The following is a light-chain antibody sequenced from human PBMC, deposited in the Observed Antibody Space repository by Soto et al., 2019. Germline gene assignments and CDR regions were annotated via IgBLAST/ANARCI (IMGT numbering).Light chain of an antibody. V-gene: IGLV2-14*01. CDR2: EVF. J-gene: IGLJ2*01. CDR3: SSYTTNNGHV. Sequence: QSVLTQPASVSASPGQSISISCTGTSNDVGAFDYVSWYQQHPGKAPKLIIFEVFNRPSGVSTRFSGSKSGSTASLTISGLQAEDEADYFCSSYTTNNGHVFGGGTKSPS. CDR1: SNDVGAFDY.